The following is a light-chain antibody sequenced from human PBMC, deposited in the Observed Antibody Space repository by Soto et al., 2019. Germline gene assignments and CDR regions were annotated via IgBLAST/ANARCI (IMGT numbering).Light chain of an antibody. Sequence: EIVMTQSPGTLSVSPGERATLSCRASQSVGRDLARYQQKPGQAPRLLIYGASTWATGIPASFSGSGSGAEFTLTISSLQSEDFAVYYCQQYNDWPFTFGGGTKVEIK. CDR2: GAS. J-gene: IGKJ4*01. CDR3: QQYNDWPFT. V-gene: IGKV3-15*01. CDR1: QSVGRD.